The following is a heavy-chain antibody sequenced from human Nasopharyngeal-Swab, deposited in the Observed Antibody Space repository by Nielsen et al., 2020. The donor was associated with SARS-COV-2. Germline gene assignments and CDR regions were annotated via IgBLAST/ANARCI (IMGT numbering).Heavy chain of an antibody. CDR3: ARVVVVPAAMTGEAYYYYYGMDV. CDR1: GFTFSSYW. CDR2: INHSGST. V-gene: IGHV4-34*01. J-gene: IGHJ6*02. Sequence: ESLKISCAASGFTFSSYWMSWIRQPPGKGLEWIGEINHSGSTNYNPSLKSRVTISVDTSKNQFSLKLSSVTAADTAVYYCARVVVVPAAMTGEAYYYYYGMDVWGQGTTVTVSS. D-gene: IGHD2-2*01.